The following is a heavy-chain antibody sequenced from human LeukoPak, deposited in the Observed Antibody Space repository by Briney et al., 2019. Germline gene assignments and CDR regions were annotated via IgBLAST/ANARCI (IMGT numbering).Heavy chain of an antibody. CDR3: ATTNSSSWYRYGIDV. Sequence: ASVKVSCKVSGYTLTELSMQWVRQAPGKGLEWMGGFDPEDGETIYAQKFQGRVTMTEDTSTDTAYMELSSLRSEDTAVYYCATTNSSSWYRYGIDVWGQGTTVTVSS. CDR1: GYTLTELS. J-gene: IGHJ6*02. D-gene: IGHD6-13*01. V-gene: IGHV1-24*01. CDR2: FDPEDGET.